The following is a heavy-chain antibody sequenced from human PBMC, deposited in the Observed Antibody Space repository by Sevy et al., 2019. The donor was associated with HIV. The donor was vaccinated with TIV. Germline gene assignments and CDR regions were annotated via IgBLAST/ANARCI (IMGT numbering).Heavy chain of an antibody. J-gene: IGHJ4*02. V-gene: IGHV2-5*01. CDR2: IYWNDDK. CDR1: GFSLSTSGVV. Sequence: SGPTLVNPTQTLTLTCTFSGFSLSTSGVVVGWMRQPPGKALEWLALIYWNDDKRYSPSLKSRLTITKDTSKNQVVLTMTNMDPVDTATYYCAHRGRYSYGQAYLYFDYWGQGTLVTVSS. D-gene: IGHD5-18*01. CDR3: AHRGRYSYGQAYLYFDY.